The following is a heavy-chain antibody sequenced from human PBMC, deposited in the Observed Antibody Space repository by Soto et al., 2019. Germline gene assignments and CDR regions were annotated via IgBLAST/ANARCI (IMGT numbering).Heavy chain of an antibody. CDR2: INHSGST. CDR1: GGSFSGYY. CDR3: ARGLPYSSSSDKEGYYFDY. V-gene: IGHV4-34*01. J-gene: IGHJ4*02. Sequence: QVQLQQWGAGLLKPSETLSLTCAVYGGSFSGYYWSWIRQPPGKGLEWIGEINHSGSTNYNPSLKSRVTISVDTSKNQFSLKLSSVTAADTALCYCARGLPYSSSSDKEGYYFDYWGQGTLVTVSS. D-gene: IGHD6-6*01.